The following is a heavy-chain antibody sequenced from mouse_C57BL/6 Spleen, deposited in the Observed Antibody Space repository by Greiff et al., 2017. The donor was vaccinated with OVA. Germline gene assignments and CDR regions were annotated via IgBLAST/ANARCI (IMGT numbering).Heavy chain of an antibody. V-gene: IGHV1-54*01. Sequence: QVQLQQSGAELVRPGTSVKVSCKASGYAFTNYLIEWVKQRPGQGLEWIGVINPGSGGTNYNEKFKGKATLTADKSSSTAYMQLSSLTSEDSAVYFCARGITTVVDYWGQGTTLTVSA. J-gene: IGHJ2*01. CDR3: ARGITTVVDY. CDR2: INPGSGGT. CDR1: GYAFTNYL. D-gene: IGHD1-1*01.